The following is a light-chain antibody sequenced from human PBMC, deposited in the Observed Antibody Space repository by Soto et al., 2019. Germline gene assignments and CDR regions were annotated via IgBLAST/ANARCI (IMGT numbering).Light chain of an antibody. V-gene: IGKV3-20*01. CDR3: QQYGSSPIT. CDR2: GAS. Sequence: ETVFTHSPTTLSLSPRERATLSCRASQSVRTYLAWYQQRPGQAPRLLIYGASSRATGIPDRFSGSGSGTDFTLTISRLEPEDFAVYYCQQYGSSPITFGQGTRLEIK. CDR1: QSVRTY. J-gene: IGKJ5*01.